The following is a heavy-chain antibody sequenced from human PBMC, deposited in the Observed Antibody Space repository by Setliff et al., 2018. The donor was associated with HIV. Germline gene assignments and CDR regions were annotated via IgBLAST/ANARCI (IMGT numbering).Heavy chain of an antibody. CDR1: GFTFTTYW. Sequence: GGSLRLSCAASGFTFTTYWMHWVRQVPGKGLVWVSCINSDGSSTTYADFVKGRFTISRDNAKNTLYLQMNSLRAEDTAVYSCARARGGNSEWSYWGQGTLVTVSS. D-gene: IGHD2-15*01. CDR2: INSDGSST. J-gene: IGHJ4*02. V-gene: IGHV3-74*03. CDR3: ARARGGNSEWSY.